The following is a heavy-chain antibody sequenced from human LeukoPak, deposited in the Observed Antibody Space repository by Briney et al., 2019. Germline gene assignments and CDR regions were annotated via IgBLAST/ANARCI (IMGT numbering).Heavy chain of an antibody. CDR3: TRRSYDVLTGYSAYVEY. Sequence: SETLSLTCAASGGSLSSSSLYWGWVRQPPGKGLEWIGNIYYSGSTYYNPSLKSRLTISLDTSQRHFSLRLSSVTAADTASYYCTRRSYDVLTGYSAYVEYWGQGTLVTVSS. CDR2: IYYSGST. J-gene: IGHJ4*02. CDR1: GGSLSSSSLY. D-gene: IGHD3-9*01. V-gene: IGHV4-39*02.